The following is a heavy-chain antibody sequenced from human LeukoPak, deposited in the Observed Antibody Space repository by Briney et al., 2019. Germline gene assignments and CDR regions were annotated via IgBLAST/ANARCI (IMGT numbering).Heavy chain of an antibody. J-gene: IGHJ4*02. CDR3: ARGTMDYDFWSGSYYFDY. Sequence: PGGSLRLSCAASGFTFSSYSMNWVPQAPGKGLGWVSSISSSSSYIYYADSVKGRFTISRDNAKNSLYLQMNSLRAEDTAVYYCARGTMDYDFWSGSYYFDYWGQGTLVTVSS. CDR2: ISSSSSYI. D-gene: IGHD3-3*01. CDR1: GFTFSSYS. V-gene: IGHV3-21*01.